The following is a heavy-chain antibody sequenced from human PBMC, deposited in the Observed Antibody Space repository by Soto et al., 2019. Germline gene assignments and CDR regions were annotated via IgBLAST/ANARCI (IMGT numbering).Heavy chain of an antibody. V-gene: IGHV4-34*01. D-gene: IGHD6-6*01. Sequence: SETLSLTCAVYGGSFSGYYWSWIRQPPGKGLEWIGEINHSGSTNYNPSLKSRVTISVDTSKNQFSLKLSSVTAADTAVYYCASTTFYSSSSNDWFDPWGQGTLVTVSS. CDR3: ASTTFYSSSSNDWFDP. CDR1: GGSFSGYY. J-gene: IGHJ5*02. CDR2: INHSGST.